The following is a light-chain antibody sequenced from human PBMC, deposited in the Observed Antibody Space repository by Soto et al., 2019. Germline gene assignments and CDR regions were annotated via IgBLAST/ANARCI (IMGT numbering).Light chain of an antibody. J-gene: IGKJ3*01. Sequence: DIQLTQSPSFLSASVGDRVIITCRASQGISSYLAWYQQKPGTAPKLLIYAASTLQSGVPSRFSGSGSGTEFTLTISSLQPEDFATYYCQQLNGYIFTFGPGTKVDIK. CDR3: QQLNGYIFT. CDR1: QGISSY. CDR2: AAS. V-gene: IGKV1-9*01.